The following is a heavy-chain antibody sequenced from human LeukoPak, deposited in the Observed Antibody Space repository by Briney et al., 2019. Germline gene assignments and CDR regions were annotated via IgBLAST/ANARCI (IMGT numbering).Heavy chain of an antibody. D-gene: IGHD3-10*01. J-gene: IGHJ4*02. Sequence: QPGGPLRLSCAASGFTFSSYGMHWVRQAPGKGLEWVAFIRYDGSNKYYADSVKGRFTISRDNSKNTLYLQMNSLRAEDTAVYYSAKDSPGGSAPDYVDYWGQGALFTVSS. CDR2: IRYDGSNK. CDR1: GFTFSSYG. V-gene: IGHV3-30*02. CDR3: AKDSPGGSAPDYVDY.